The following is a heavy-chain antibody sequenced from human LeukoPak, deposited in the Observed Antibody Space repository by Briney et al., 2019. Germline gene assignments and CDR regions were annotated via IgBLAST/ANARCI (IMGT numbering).Heavy chain of an antibody. CDR3: ARALRDTGAFDI. CDR1: GFTFSSYD. CDR2: IGTAGDT. J-gene: IGHJ3*02. D-gene: IGHD1-14*01. Sequence: PGGSLRLSCAASGFTFSSYDMHWVRQATGKGLEWVSAIGTAGDTYYPGSVKGRFTISRENAKNSLYLQMNSLRAGDTAVYYCARALRDTGAFDIRGQGTMVTVSS. V-gene: IGHV3-13*01.